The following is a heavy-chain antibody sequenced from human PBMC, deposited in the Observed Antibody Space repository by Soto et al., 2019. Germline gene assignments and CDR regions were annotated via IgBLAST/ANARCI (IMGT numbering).Heavy chain of an antibody. J-gene: IGHJ5*02. V-gene: IGHV4-39*01. Sequence: SETMSVTCTVSGGTISSSIYYWGWIRKPPGKGLEWIGSIYYSESTYYNPSLKSRVTISVDTSKNQFSLKLSSVTAADTAVYYCARHVQGTGRKSFHNWFDPWGQGTLVTVSS. CDR1: GGTISSSIYY. CDR2: IYYSEST. CDR3: ARHVQGTGRKSFHNWFDP. D-gene: IGHD3-10*01.